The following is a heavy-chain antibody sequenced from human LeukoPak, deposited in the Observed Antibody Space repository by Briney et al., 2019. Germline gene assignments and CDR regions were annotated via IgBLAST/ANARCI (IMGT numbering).Heavy chain of an antibody. CDR2: INPSGGST. CDR1: GYTFTGYY. Sequence: EASVKVSCKASGYTFTGYYMHWVRQAPGQGLEWMGIINPSGGSTSYAQKFQGRVTMTRDTSTSTVYMELSSLRSEDTAVYYCARAGLLWFGELLSANNWFDPWGQGTLVTVSS. V-gene: IGHV1-46*01. D-gene: IGHD3-10*01. CDR3: ARAGLLWFGELLSANNWFDP. J-gene: IGHJ5*02.